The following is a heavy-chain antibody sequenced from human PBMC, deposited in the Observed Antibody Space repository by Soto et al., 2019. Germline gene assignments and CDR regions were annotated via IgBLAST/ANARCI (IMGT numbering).Heavy chain of an antibody. V-gene: IGHV4-39*01. J-gene: IGHJ4*02. CDR3: ARRSYSSSWYETLHFDY. CDR1: GGSISSSSYY. Sequence: SETLSLTCTVSGGSISSSSYYWGWIRQPPGKGQEWIGGIYYSGSTYYNPSLKSRVTISVDTSKNQFSLKLSSVTAADTAVYYCARRSYSSSWYETLHFDYWGQGTLVTVSS. D-gene: IGHD6-13*01. CDR2: IYYSGST.